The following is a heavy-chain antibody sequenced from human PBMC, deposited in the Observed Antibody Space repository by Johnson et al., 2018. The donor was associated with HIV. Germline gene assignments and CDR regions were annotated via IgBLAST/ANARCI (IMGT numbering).Heavy chain of an antibody. J-gene: IGHJ3*02. V-gene: IGHV3-11*04. Sequence: QVQLVESGGGLVTPGGSVKLSCQGSGFTFSDYYMTWIRQAPGKGLEWVSYIRTDGSSTYYADAVKGRFTFVRDNAKNSVYLQMTSLRADDTAVYYCARDAAYDFWSGYLNDAFDIWGQGTMVTVSS. CDR1: GFTFSDYY. D-gene: IGHD3-3*01. CDR2: IRTDGSST. CDR3: ARDAAYDFWSGYLNDAFDI.